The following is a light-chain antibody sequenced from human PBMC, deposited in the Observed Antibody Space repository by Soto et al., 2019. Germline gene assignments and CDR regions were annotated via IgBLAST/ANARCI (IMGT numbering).Light chain of an antibody. Sequence: DIQMTQSPSTLSASVGDRVTITCRASQSISSWLAWYQQKPGKAPKLLIYDASSLESGVPSRCSGSGSGTEFTLTISTLQSEDFAVYYCQQYNNWPWTFGQGTKVDIK. CDR1: QSISSW. CDR3: QQYNNWPWT. CDR2: DAS. V-gene: IGKV1-5*01. J-gene: IGKJ1*01.